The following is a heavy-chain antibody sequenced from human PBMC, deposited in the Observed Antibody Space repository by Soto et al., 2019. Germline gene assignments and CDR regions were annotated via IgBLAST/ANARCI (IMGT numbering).Heavy chain of an antibody. Sequence: GGSLRLSCAASGFTFSGYWMHWVRQAPGKGLVWVSRINSDGSSTSYADSVKGRFTISRDNAKNTLYLQMNSLRAEDTAIYYCARLDRYGGYDSGGCFDPWGQGTLVTVSS. J-gene: IGHJ5*02. V-gene: IGHV3-74*01. CDR2: INSDGSST. CDR1: GFTFSGYW. CDR3: ARLDRYGGYDSGGCFDP. D-gene: IGHD5-12*01.